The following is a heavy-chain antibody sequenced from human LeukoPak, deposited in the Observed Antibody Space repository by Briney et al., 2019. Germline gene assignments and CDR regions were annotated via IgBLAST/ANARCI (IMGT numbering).Heavy chain of an antibody. D-gene: IGHD3-10*01. Sequence: GGSLRLSCAASGFTFSSYAMSWVRQAPGKGLEWVSAISGSGGSTYYADSVKGRFTISRDNAKNSLYLQMNSLRAEDTAVYYCAREASLVPFGYWGQGTLVTVSS. CDR2: ISGSGGST. CDR3: AREASLVPFGY. J-gene: IGHJ4*02. CDR1: GFTFSSYA. V-gene: IGHV3-23*01.